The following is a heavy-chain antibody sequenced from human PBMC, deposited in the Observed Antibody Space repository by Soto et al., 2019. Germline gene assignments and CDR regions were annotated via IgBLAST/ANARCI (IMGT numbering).Heavy chain of an antibody. D-gene: IGHD2-2*01. CDR3: AAGRTGGSYYGMDV. Sequence: SVKVSCKVSGFTFSDSAVQWVRQARGQGLEWIGWIVAGSGNTNYAQKFQERVTITRDMSTSTAYMKVRSLRSEDTAVYYCAAGRTGGSYYGMDVWGQGTTVTVSS. J-gene: IGHJ6*02. CDR2: IVAGSGNT. CDR1: GFTFSDSA. V-gene: IGHV1-58*01.